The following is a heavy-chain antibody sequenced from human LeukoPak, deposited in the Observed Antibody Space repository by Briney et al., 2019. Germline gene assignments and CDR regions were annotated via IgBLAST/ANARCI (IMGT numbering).Heavy chain of an antibody. J-gene: IGHJ4*02. CDR3: ARESCSGGSCYSGFDY. V-gene: IGHV3-21*01. Sequence: GGSRRLSCAASGFTFSSYSMNWVRQAPGKGLEWVSSISSSSSYIYYADSVKGRFTISRDNAKNSLYLQMNSLRAEDTAVYYCARESCSGGSCYSGFDYRGQGTLVTVSS. D-gene: IGHD2-15*01. CDR2: ISSSSSYI. CDR1: GFTFSSYS.